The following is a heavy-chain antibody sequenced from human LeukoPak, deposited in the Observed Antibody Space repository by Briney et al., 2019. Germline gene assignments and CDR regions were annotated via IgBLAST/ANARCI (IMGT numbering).Heavy chain of an antibody. CDR1: SGSISIYY. D-gene: IGHD6-13*01. Sequence: SETLSLTCTVSSGSISIYYWSWIRQPPGKGLEWVGYIYYSGSANYNPSLKSRVTISVDTSKNQFFLKLSSVTAADTAVYYCAKFSSSWSYFDYWGQGTLVTVSS. CDR3: AKFSSSWSYFDY. CDR2: IYYSGSA. V-gene: IGHV4-59*01. J-gene: IGHJ4*02.